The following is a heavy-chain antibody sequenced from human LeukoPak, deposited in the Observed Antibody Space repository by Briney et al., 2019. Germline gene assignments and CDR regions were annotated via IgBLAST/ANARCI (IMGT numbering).Heavy chain of an antibody. J-gene: IGHJ3*02. CDR1: GFTFSSHG. CDR2: ICHGGRSQ. V-gene: IGHV3-33*01. Sequence: ALTLSCVASGFTFSSHGRHWVRQPPHKRLEWVAVICHGGRSQDYADSVKGRFIVCRDNYKYTMDLQMISLRAEDTAVYYCERERSDGNGFQDAFDIWGQGTMVTVSS. CDR3: ERERSDGNGFQDAFDI. D-gene: IGHD3-22*01.